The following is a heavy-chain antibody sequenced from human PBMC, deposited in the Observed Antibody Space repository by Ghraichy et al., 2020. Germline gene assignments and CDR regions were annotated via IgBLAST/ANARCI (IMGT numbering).Heavy chain of an antibody. CDR1: GYTFTSYA. D-gene: IGHD5-12*01. CDR3: AKQYSGYESPYYYYYMDV. CDR2: INAGNGNT. V-gene: IGHV1-3*01. J-gene: IGHJ6*03. Sequence: ASVKVSCKASGYTFTSYAMHWVRQAPGQRLEWMGWINAGNGNTKYSQKFQGRVTITRDTSASTAYMELSSLRSEDTAVYYCAKQYSGYESPYYYYYMDVWGKGTTVTVSS.